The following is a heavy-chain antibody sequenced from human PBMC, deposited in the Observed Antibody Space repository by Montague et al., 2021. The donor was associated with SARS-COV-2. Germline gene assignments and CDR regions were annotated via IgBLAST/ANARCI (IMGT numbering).Heavy chain of an antibody. CDR1: NASITTSNW. CDR2: IHHSGTL. V-gene: IGHV4/OR15-8*01. CDR3: ARRIRITVFRGVPLTTHSLES. Sequence: SETLSLTCTASNASITTSNWWTWVRQAPGKGLEWVGEIHHSGTLNYNPSLKSRVTIPVDTSKNHFSLNLNSVAAADTALYFCARRIRITVFRGVPLTTHSLESWGQGIMVTVSS. D-gene: IGHD3-10*01. J-gene: IGHJ4*02.